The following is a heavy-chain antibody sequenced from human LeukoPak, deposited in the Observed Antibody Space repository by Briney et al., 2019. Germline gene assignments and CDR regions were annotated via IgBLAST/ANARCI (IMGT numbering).Heavy chain of an antibody. CDR2: IWYDGSNK. CDR3: ARDDIAAAAVLDY. Sequence: GRSLRLSCAASGFTFSSYGMHWVRQAPGKGLEWVAVIWYDGSNKYYADSVKGRFTISRDNSKNTLYLQMNSLRAEGTAVYYCARDDIAAAAVLDYWGQGTLVTVSS. CDR1: GFTFSSYG. D-gene: IGHD6-13*01. V-gene: IGHV3-33*01. J-gene: IGHJ4*02.